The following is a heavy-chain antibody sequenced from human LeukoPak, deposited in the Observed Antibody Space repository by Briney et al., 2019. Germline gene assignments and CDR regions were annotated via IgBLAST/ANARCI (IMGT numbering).Heavy chain of an antibody. V-gene: IGHV3-9*01. CDR2: ISWNSGSI. CDR1: GFTFDDYA. J-gene: IGHJ4*02. D-gene: IGHD3-22*01. Sequence: GGSLRLSCAASGFTFDDYAMHWVRQAPGKGLEWVSGISWNSGSIDYADSVKGRFTISRDNSKNTLYLQMNSLRAEDTAVYYCAKDFDEITMIVVVTGGDYWGQGTLVTVSS. CDR3: AKDFDEITMIVVVTGGDY.